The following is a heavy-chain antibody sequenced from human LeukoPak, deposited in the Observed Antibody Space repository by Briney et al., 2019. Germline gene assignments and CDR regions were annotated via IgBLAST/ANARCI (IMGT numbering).Heavy chain of an antibody. CDR2: VNTDESDT. CDR3: ARDRVETDWTYHPLFDY. V-gene: IGHV3-74*01. Sequence: GGSLRLSCAASGFTFSTHWMHWVRQGPGKGPVWVSRVNTDESDTTYADSVKGRFTISRDNAKNTLYLQMNNLRVEDTAVYYCARDRVETDWTYHPLFDYWGQGTLVTVSS. CDR1: GFTFSTHW. J-gene: IGHJ4*02. D-gene: IGHD1-7*01.